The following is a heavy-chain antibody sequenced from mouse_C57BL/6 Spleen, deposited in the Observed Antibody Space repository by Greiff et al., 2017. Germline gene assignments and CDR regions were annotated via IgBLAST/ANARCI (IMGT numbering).Heavy chain of an antibody. CDR3: AREQGWYAMDY. V-gene: IGHV5-16*01. CDR2: INYDGSST. J-gene: IGHJ4*01. D-gene: IGHD2-3*01. Sequence: DVKLVESEGGLVQPGSSMKLSCTASGFTFSDYYMAWVRQVPEKGLEWVANINYDGSSTYYLDSLKSRFIISRDNAKNILYLQMSSLKSEDTATYYCAREQGWYAMDYWGQGTSVTVSS. CDR1: GFTFSDYY.